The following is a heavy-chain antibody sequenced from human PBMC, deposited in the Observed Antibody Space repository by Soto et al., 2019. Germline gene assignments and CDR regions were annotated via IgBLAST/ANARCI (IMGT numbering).Heavy chain of an antibody. J-gene: IGHJ1*01. V-gene: IGHV4-30-4*01. CDR2: IYYGEST. CDR3: ARDMGSAMTTRICEK. CDR1: GGSVDSGNHY. D-gene: IGHD4-17*01. Sequence: QGLVQESGPGLVKPSQTLTLSCTVSGGSVDSGNHYWNWIRQPPGKGLEWIGYIYYGESTYYNPSLKSRATISVDTSQSRFSLRLTSVTAADTAVYYCARDMGSAMTTRICEKWGQGTLVTVSS.